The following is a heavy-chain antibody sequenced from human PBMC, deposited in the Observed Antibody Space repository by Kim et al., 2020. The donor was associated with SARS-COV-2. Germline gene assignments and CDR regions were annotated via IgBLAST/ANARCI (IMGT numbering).Heavy chain of an antibody. D-gene: IGHD3-10*01. V-gene: IGHV4-59*13. J-gene: IGHJ5*02. CDR3: ARESYYGSRNWFDP. CDR1: GGSISSYY. CDR2: IYYSGST. Sequence: SETLSLTCTVSGGSISSYYWSWIRQPPGKGLEWIGYIYYSGSTNYNPSLKSRVTISVDTSKNQFSLKLSSVTAADTAVYYCARESYYGSRNWFDPWGQGTLVTVSS.